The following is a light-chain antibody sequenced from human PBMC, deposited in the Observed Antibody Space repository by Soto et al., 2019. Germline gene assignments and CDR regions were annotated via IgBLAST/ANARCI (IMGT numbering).Light chain of an antibody. Sequence: DIQLTQSPSFLSASVGDRVTITCRASQGISSYLAWYQQKPGKAPKFLIHAASTLQSGVPSRFSGSGSGTEFTLTSSSLQPEDFATYYCQQLSSYPLTFGPGTKVDIK. CDR1: QGISSY. CDR2: AAS. CDR3: QQLSSYPLT. J-gene: IGKJ3*01. V-gene: IGKV1-9*01.